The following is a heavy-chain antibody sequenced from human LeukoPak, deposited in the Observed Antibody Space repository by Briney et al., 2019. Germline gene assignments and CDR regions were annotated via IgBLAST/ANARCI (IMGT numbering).Heavy chain of an antibody. J-gene: IGHJ4*02. D-gene: IGHD5-24*01. CDR2: ISSSGSTI. CDR1: GFTFSSYE. CDR3: ARESWLPLDY. V-gene: IGHV3-48*03. Sequence: GGSLRLSCAASGFTFSSYEMNWVRQAQGKGLEWVSYISSSGSTIYYADSVKGRFTISRDNAKNSLYLQMNSLRAEDTAVYYCARESWLPLDYWGQGTLVTVSS.